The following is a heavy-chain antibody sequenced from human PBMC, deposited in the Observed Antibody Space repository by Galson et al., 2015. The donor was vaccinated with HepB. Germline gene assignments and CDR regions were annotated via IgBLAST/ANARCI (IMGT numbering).Heavy chain of an antibody. CDR1: GFTFSSYA. V-gene: IGHV3-30*04. Sequence: SLRLSCAASGFTFSSYAMHWVRQAPGKGLEWVAVISYDGSNKYYADSVKGRFTISRDNSKNTLYQQMNSLRAENTAVYYCARGRIGVDTATFDYWGQGTLVTVSS. D-gene: IGHD5-18*01. J-gene: IGHJ4*02. CDR3: ARGRIGVDTATFDY. CDR2: ISYDGSNK.